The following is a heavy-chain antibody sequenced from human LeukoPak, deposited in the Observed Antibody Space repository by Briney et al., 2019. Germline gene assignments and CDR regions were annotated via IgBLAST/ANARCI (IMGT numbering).Heavy chain of an antibody. D-gene: IGHD3-10*01. CDR2: IYPGDSDT. CDR1: GYSFTSYW. Sequence: GESLKISCKGSGYSFTSYWIGWVRQMPGKGLEWMGIIYPGDSDTRYSPSFQGQVTISADKSISTAYLQWSSLKASDTAMYYCARLSPIYGSGSYSSLGAFDIWGQGTMVTVSS. CDR3: ARLSPIYGSGSYSSLGAFDI. V-gene: IGHV5-51*01. J-gene: IGHJ3*02.